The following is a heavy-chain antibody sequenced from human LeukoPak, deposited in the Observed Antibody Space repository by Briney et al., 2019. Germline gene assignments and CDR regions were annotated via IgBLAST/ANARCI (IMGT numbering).Heavy chain of an antibody. CDR1: ACSISNHY. J-gene: IGHJ4*02. Sequence: SETLSLTCTVSACSISNHYWNWIRQPAGKGLEWIGRIYSGGSAIYNPSLKSRVTMSVDTSKNQFSLELSSVTAADTAVYFCARAMPGSGTSVDYWGQGTLVTVSS. CDR3: ARAMPGSGTSVDY. V-gene: IGHV4-4*07. CDR2: IYSGGSA. D-gene: IGHD3-10*01.